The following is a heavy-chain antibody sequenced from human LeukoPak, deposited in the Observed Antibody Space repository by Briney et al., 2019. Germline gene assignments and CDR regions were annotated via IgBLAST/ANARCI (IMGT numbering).Heavy chain of an antibody. CDR1: GFTFSNYG. CDR2: ISSSGGST. J-gene: IGHJ4*02. D-gene: IGHD4-17*01. CDR3: ARDLTTVTTQGDY. Sequence: GGSLRLTCAASGFTFSNYGMSWVRQAPGKGLEWVSAISSSGGSTYYADSVKGRFTISRDNSKNTLFLRMNSLRPEDTAVYYCARDLTTVTTQGDYWGQGTLVTVSS. V-gene: IGHV3-23*01.